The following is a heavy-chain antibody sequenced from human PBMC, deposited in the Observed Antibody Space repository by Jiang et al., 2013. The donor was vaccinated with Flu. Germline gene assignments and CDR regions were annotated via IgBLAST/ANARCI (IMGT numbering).Heavy chain of an antibody. CDR2: IKSDGSSA. J-gene: IGHJ3*02. Sequence: SGFTFSSYWMHWVRQAPGKGLEWVSRIKSDGSSAIYADSVKGRFTISRDNAKNTLYPQMYSLRAEDTAMYYCARDDPRQDNAFDIWGHGTMVTVSS. CDR1: GFTFSSYW. V-gene: IGHV3-74*01. CDR3: ARDDPRQDNAFDI.